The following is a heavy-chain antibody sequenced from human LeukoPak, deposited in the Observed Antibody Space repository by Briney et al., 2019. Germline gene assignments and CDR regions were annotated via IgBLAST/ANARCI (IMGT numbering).Heavy chain of an antibody. CDR2: INSDGSST. V-gene: IGHV3-74*01. Sequence: PGGSLRLSCAASEFTFSTYWMHWVRHAPGKGLVWVSRINSDGSSTNYADFVKGRFTISRDNAKNTLYLQMNSLSIEDTAVYYCASGYSSDYGGSVYWGRGTLVTVSS. D-gene: IGHD4-23*01. CDR1: EFTFSTYW. CDR3: ASGYSSDYGGSVY. J-gene: IGHJ4*02.